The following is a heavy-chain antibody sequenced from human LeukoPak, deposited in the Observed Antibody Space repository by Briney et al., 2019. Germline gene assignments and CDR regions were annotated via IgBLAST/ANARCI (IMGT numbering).Heavy chain of an antibody. CDR1: GFTFSSYS. Sequence: GGSLRLSCAASGFTFSSYSMNWVRQAPGKGLEWVSSISSSSYIYYADSVKGRFTISRDNAKNSLYLQMNSLRAEDTAVYYCASTSGYSYGYFGGAFDIWGQGTMVTVSS. CDR2: ISSSSYI. D-gene: IGHD5-18*01. CDR3: ASTSGYSYGYFGGAFDI. V-gene: IGHV3-21*01. J-gene: IGHJ3*02.